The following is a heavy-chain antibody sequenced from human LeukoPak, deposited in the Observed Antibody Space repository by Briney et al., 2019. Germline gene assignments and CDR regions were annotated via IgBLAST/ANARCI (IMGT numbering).Heavy chain of an antibody. Sequence: SETLSLTCTVSGGSISSYYWSWIRQPPGKGLEWIGYIYYSGSTNYNPSLKSRVTISVDTSKNQFSLKLSSVTAADTAVYYCARNRYSSSWYDYWGQGTLVTVSS. CDR2: IYYSGST. D-gene: IGHD6-13*01. V-gene: IGHV4-59*01. CDR1: GGSISSYY. CDR3: ARNRYSSSWYDY. J-gene: IGHJ4*02.